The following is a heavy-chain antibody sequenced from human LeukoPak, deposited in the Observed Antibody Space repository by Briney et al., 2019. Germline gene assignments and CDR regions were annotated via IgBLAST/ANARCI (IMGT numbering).Heavy chain of an antibody. V-gene: IGHV4-61*02. CDR2: IYTSGST. CDR3: AVGGLGGFCGGGVFGC. D-gene: IGHD2-21*01. CDR1: GSSISSGSYY. J-gene: IGHJ2*01. Sequence: PSQTLSLTCTVSGSSISSGSYYWSWIRQPAGKGLEWIGRIYTSGSTNYNPSLKSRVTISVDTSKNQFSLKLSTVTAADTAVYYFAVGGLGGFCGGGVFGCWGRGTLVNVFS.